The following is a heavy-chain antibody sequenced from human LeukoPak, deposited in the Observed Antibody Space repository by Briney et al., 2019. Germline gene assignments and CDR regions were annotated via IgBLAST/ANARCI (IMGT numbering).Heavy chain of an antibody. CDR1: GFTFSSYA. J-gene: IGHJ3*02. D-gene: IGHD3-22*01. Sequence: GGSLRLSCAASGFTFSSYAMHWVRQAPGKGLEWVAVISYDGSNKYYADSVKGRFTISRDNSKNTLYLQMNSLRAEDTAVYYCARDHGMIVGDAFDIWGQGTMVTVSS. CDR3: ARDHGMIVGDAFDI. CDR2: ISYDGSNK. V-gene: IGHV3-30-3*01.